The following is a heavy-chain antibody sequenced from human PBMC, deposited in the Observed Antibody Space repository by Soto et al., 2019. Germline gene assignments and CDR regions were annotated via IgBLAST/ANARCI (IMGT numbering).Heavy chain of an antibody. CDR2: IYSGGTT. J-gene: IGHJ4*02. V-gene: IGHV3-66*01. D-gene: IGHD3-22*01. CDR1: GLIVSSNF. Sequence: EVQLVESGGGLVQPGGSLRLSCAASGLIVSSNFMSWVRQAPGKGLEWVSIIYSGGTTYYADSVKGRFTISRDNSKNTLYLQMNSLRAEDTAVYYCAREEPYYYYSSGYYFDHWGQGTLVTVSS. CDR3: AREEPYYYYSSGYYFDH.